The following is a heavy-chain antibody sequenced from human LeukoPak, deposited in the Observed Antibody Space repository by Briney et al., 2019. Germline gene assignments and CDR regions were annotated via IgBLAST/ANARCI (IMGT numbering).Heavy chain of an antibody. CDR2: IYYSGST. V-gene: IGHV4-59*01. CDR3: ARIGTYYDFWSASYYFDY. CDR1: GGSISSYY. Sequence: SETLSLTCTVSGGSISSYYWSWIRQPPGKGLEWIGYIYYSGSTNYNPSLKSRVTISVDTSKNQFYLKLSSVTAADTAVYYCARIGTYYDFWSASYYFDYWGQGTLVTVSS. J-gene: IGHJ4*02. D-gene: IGHD3-3*01.